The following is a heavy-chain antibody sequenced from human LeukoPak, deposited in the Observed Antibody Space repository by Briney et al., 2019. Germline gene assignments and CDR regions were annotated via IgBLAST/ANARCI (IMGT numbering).Heavy chain of an antibody. Sequence: SETLSLTCAVSGGSISSGGYSWSWIRQPPGKGLEWIGYIYHSGSTYYNPSLKSRVTISVDRSKNQFSLKLSSVTAADTAVYYCVRMPYCSGGSCYPNGMDVWGQGTTVTVSS. CDR1: GGSISSGGYS. CDR3: VRMPYCSGGSCYPNGMDV. V-gene: IGHV4-30-2*01. CDR2: IYHSGST. J-gene: IGHJ6*02. D-gene: IGHD2-15*01.